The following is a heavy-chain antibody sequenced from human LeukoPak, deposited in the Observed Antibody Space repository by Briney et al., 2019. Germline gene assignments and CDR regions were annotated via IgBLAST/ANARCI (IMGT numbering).Heavy chain of an antibody. Sequence: VASVKVSCKASGYTFTSYGISWVRQAPGQGLEWMGWINPNSGGTNYAQKFQGRVTMTRDTSISTAYMELSRLGSDDTAVYYCARDHPPPYSSSSHGVWFDPWGQGTLVTVSS. V-gene: IGHV1-2*02. CDR3: ARDHPPPYSSSSHGVWFDP. CDR2: INPNSGGT. J-gene: IGHJ5*02. D-gene: IGHD6-13*01. CDR1: GYTFTSYG.